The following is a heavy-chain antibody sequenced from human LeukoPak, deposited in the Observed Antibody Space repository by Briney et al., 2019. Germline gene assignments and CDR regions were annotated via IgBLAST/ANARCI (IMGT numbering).Heavy chain of an antibody. CDR2: FDPEDGET. Sequence: ASVKVSCKVSGYTLTELSMHWVRQAPGKGLEWMGGFDPEDGETMYAQKFQGRVTMTEDTSTDTAYMELSSLRSEDTAVYYCATSSPLGYYYYMDVWGKGTTVTVSS. J-gene: IGHJ6*03. V-gene: IGHV1-24*01. D-gene: IGHD7-27*01. CDR1: GYTLTELS. CDR3: ATSSPLGYYYYMDV.